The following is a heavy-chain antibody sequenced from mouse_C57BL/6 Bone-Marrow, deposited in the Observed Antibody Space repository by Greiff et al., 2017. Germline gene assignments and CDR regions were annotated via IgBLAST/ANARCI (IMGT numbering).Heavy chain of an antibody. J-gene: IGHJ2*01. CDR2: ISYDGSN. CDR1: GYSITSGYY. Sequence: EVQLQESGPGLVKPSQSLSLTCSVTGYSITSGYYWNWIRQFPGNKLEWMGYISYDGSNNYNPSLKNRISITRDTSKNQFFLKLNSVTTEDTATYYCARDSMGYEAYFDYWGQGTTLTVSS. CDR3: ARDSMGYEAYFDY. D-gene: IGHD2-3*01. V-gene: IGHV3-6*01.